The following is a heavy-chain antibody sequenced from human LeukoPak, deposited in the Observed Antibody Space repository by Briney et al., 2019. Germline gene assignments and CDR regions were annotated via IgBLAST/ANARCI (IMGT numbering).Heavy chain of an antibody. Sequence: GGSLRLSCAASGFTFSSYGMHWVRQAAGKGLEWVAFIRYDGSNKYYADSVKGRFTISRDNSKNTLYLQMNSLRAEDTAVYYCARVLTPYYYYMDVWGKGTTVTVSS. CDR3: ARVLTPYYYYMDV. CDR1: GFTFSSYG. D-gene: IGHD2-8*01. J-gene: IGHJ6*03. V-gene: IGHV3-30*02. CDR2: IRYDGSNK.